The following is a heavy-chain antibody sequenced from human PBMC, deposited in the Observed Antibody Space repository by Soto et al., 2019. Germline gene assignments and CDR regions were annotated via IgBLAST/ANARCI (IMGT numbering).Heavy chain of an antibody. CDR1: GFTFSSYS. V-gene: IGHV3-23*01. Sequence: LRLSCAASGFTFSSYSMSWVRQAPWKGLEWVSAISGSGGSTYYADSVKGRFTISRDNSKNTLYLQMNSLRAEDTAVYYCAKPDAVAGRRTPSYYFDYWGQGTLVTVSS. CDR3: AKPDAVAGRRTPSYYFDY. J-gene: IGHJ4*02. CDR2: ISGSGGST. D-gene: IGHD6-19*01.